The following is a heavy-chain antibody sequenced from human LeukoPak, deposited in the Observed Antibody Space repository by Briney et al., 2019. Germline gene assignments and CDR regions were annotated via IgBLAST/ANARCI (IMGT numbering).Heavy chain of an antibody. J-gene: IGHJ5*02. CDR1: GFTFDDYG. CDR3: AKLVTTVGRDWFDP. CDR2: ISGSGGST. V-gene: IGHV3-23*01. Sequence: GGSLRLSCAASGFTFDDYGMSWVRQAPGKGLEWVSAISGSGGSTYYADSVKGRFTISRDNSKNTLYLQMNSLRAEDTAVYYCAKLVTTVGRDWFDPWGQGTLVTVSS. D-gene: IGHD4-11*01.